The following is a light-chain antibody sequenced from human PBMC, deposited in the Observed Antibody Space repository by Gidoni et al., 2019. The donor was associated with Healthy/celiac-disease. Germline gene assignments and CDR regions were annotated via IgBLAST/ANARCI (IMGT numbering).Light chain of an antibody. V-gene: IGLV1-47*01. Sequence: QSVLTQPPSASGTPGQRVTISCSGSSSNIGSNYVYWYQQLPGTAPQLLIYRNNQRPSGVPDRFSGSKSGTSASLAISVLRSEDEADYYCAAWDDSLSVLFGGGTKLTVL. J-gene: IGLJ2*01. CDR3: AAWDDSLSVL. CDR1: SSNIGSNY. CDR2: RNN.